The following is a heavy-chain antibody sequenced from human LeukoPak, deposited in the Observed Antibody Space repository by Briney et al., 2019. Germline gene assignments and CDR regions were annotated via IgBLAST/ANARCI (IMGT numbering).Heavy chain of an antibody. CDR1: GYTFSGYY. D-gene: IGHD5-24*01. V-gene: IGHV1-2*02. J-gene: IGHJ4*02. Sequence: ASVKVSCKASGYTFSGYYLQWVRLAPGQGLEWMGWLNPNSGGTNYAQKFQGRVTMTRDTSISTAYMELTRLGSDDTAVYYCARDGDGYNLGYWGQGTLVTVSS. CDR3: ARDGDGYNLGY. CDR2: LNPNSGGT.